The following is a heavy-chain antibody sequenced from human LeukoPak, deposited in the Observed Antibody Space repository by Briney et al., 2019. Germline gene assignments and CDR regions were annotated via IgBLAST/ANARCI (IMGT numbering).Heavy chain of an antibody. V-gene: IGHV1-2*02. D-gene: IGHD5-24*01. Sequence: GASVKVSCKASGYTFTGYYMHWVRQAPGQGLQWMGWINPNSGGTNYAQKFQGRVTITTDESTSTAYMELSSLRSEDTAVYYCARAPKDGYKLNWFDPWGQGTLVTVSS. CDR2: INPNSGGT. J-gene: IGHJ5*02. CDR1: GYTFTGYY. CDR3: ARAPKDGYKLNWFDP.